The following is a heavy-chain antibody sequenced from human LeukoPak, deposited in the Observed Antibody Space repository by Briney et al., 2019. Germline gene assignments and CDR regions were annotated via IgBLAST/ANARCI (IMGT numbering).Heavy chain of an antibody. CDR1: GFAFISKW. V-gene: IGHV3-15*01. Sequence: GGSLRLSCAASGFAFISKWMSWVRQAPGKGLEWVGRIKRKSDGGTTDYAAQVKGRFTMEREETKNMMYLDMKRLQTEDTAVYFCKTYLRWELIFDYWGQGALVTVSS. CDR3: KTYLRWELIFDY. D-gene: IGHD1-26*01. CDR2: IKRKSDGGTT. J-gene: IGHJ4*02.